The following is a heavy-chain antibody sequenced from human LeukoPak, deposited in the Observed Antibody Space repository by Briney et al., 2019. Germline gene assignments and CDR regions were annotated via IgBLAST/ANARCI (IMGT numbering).Heavy chain of an antibody. V-gene: IGHV1-2*02. Sequence: ASVKVSCKTSGYIFTDYYIHWVRQAPGQGLEWMGWIDDSGDTYYARNFQGRVTMTRDTSIGTSYMDLSSLTSDDTAIYHCARGRGWLRLDFWGQGTLVTVSS. J-gene: IGHJ4*02. CDR1: GYIFTDYY. CDR3: ARGRGWLRLDF. CDR2: IDDSGDT. D-gene: IGHD5-12*01.